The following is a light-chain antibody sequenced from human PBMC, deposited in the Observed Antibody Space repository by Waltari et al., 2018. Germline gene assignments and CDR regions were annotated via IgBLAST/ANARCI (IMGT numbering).Light chain of an antibody. J-gene: IGLJ2*01. CDR2: DKN. CDR1: SLRSYY. Sequence: SSELTQHPAASVAMGQTVRITCHGASLRSYYASWYHQRPGQAPILVIYDKNNRPSGVPDRFSGSNSHNTGSLTITGAQAEDEASYHCHSRDASGVAGSFGGGTKLTVL. CDR3: HSRDASGVAGS. V-gene: IGLV3-19*01.